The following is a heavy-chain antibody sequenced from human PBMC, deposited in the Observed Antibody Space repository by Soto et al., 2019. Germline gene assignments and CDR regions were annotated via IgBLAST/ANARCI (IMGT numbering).Heavy chain of an antibody. D-gene: IGHD2-15*01. J-gene: IGHJ6*02. Sequence: GGSLRLSCAASGCNFITYSLSWVRQAPGKGLEWVASISSSAVYIDYADSVKGRFTISRDNAKNSLYLQMNSLRAEDTALYYCAKDIRVSGGSSSYYYYLMDFCGQGTTVIVSS. CDR1: GCNFITYS. CDR2: ISSSAVYI. CDR3: AKDIRVSGGSSSYYYYLMDF. V-gene: IGHV3-21*04.